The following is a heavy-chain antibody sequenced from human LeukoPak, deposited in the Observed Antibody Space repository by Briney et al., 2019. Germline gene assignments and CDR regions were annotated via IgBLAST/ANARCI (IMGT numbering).Heavy chain of an antibody. D-gene: IGHD3-22*01. V-gene: IGHV3-23*01. CDR1: GITLSNYG. J-gene: IGHJ4*02. CDR2: ISGSGGGT. Sequence: GGSLRLSCAVAGITLSNYGMSWVRQAPGKGLEWVAGISGSGGGTNYADSVKGRFTTSRDNPRNTLYLQMNSLRAEDTAVYFCAKRGVVIRVILVGFHKEAYYFDSWGQGALVTVSS. CDR3: AKRGVVIRVILVGFHKEAYYFDS.